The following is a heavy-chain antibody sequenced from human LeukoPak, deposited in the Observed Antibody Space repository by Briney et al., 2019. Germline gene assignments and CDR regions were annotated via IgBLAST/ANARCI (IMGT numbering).Heavy chain of an antibody. J-gene: IGHJ5*02. V-gene: IGHV2-5*01. CDR3: AHTVRAIVVVPASNWFDP. D-gene: IGHD2-2*01. CDR1: GFPLSTSGVG. Sequence: SGPTLVKPTQTLTLTCTFSGFPLSTSGVGVGWIRQPPGKALEWLALIYWNDDKRYSPSLKSRLTITKDTSKNQVVLTMTNMYPVDTATYYCAHTVRAIVVVPASNWFDPWGQGTLVTVSS. CDR2: IYWNDDK.